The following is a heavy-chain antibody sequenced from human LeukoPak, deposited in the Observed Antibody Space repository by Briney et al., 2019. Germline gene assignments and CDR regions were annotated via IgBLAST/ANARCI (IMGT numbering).Heavy chain of an antibody. J-gene: IGHJ4*02. D-gene: IGHD6-13*01. CDR1: GFTFSGYY. Sequence: GGSLRLSCAASGFTFSGYYMSWIRQAPGKGLEWVSYISSSGSTIYYADSVKGRFTISRDNAKNPLYLQMNSLRAEDTAVYYCASWVPSSSWFADPFDYWGQGTLVTVSS. CDR2: ISSSGSTI. CDR3: ASWVPSSSWFADPFDY. V-gene: IGHV3-11*01.